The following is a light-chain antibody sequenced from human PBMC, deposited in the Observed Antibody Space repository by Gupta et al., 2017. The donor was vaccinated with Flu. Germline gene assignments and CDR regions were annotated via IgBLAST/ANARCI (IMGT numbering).Light chain of an antibody. V-gene: IGKV1-39*01. J-gene: IGKJ4*01. CDR1: QSISSY. CDR3: QRRYSNHN. CDR2: AAS. Sequence: DIQMTQSPSSLSASVGDRVTITCRASQSISSYLNWYQQKPGKAPKLLIYAASSLQSGVPSRFSGRGCGTDFTLTSSSLQPEDFATYYLQRRYSNHNFGGGTRVEIK.